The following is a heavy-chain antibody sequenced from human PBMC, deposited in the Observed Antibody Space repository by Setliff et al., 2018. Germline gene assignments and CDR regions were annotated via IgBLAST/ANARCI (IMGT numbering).Heavy chain of an antibody. V-gene: IGHV3-48*03. J-gene: IGHJ4*02. Sequence: GGSLRLSCAASGFTFSSYEMNWVRQAPGKGLEWVSYISSRGSTIYYADSVKGRFTISRDNAKNSLYLQMNSLRAEDTAVYYCACPDILTGLYDYWGQGTLVTVSS. D-gene: IGHD3-9*01. CDR2: ISSRGSTI. CDR1: GFTFSSYE. CDR3: ACPDILTGLYDY.